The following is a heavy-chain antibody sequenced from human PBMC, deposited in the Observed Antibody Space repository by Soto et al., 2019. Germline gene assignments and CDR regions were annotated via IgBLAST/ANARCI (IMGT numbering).Heavy chain of an antibody. CDR3: AGQTYDFWSGYLNFDY. CDR1: GGSISSSNW. V-gene: IGHV4-4*02. Sequence: QVQLQESGPGLVKPSGTLSLTCAVSGGSISSSNWWSWVRQPPGKGLEWIGEIYHSGSTNYNPSLTSRVTISVDKSKNQFSLKLSSVTAADTAVYYCAGQTYDFWSGYLNFDYWGQGTLVTVSS. D-gene: IGHD3-3*01. J-gene: IGHJ4*02. CDR2: IYHSGST.